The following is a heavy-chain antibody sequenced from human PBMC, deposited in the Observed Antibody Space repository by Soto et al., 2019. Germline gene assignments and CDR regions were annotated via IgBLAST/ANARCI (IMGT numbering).Heavy chain of an antibody. J-gene: IGHJ4*02. CDR2: ISWNTGSI. D-gene: IGHD6-19*01. CDR1: GFTFDDYA. CDR3: ASSPSTRTQWLVYFDY. Sequence: GGSLRLSCAASGFTFDDYAMHWVRQPPGKGLEWVSGISWNTGSIGYADSVKGRFTISRDNAKNSLYLQMNSLRAEDTALCYCASSPSTRTQWLVYFDYWGQGTLVTVSS. V-gene: IGHV3-9*01.